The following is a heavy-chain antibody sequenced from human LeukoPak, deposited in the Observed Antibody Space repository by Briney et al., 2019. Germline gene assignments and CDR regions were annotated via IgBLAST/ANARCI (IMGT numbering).Heavy chain of an antibody. D-gene: IGHD6-13*01. J-gene: IGHJ4*02. Sequence: GGSLRLSCAASGFTFSSYWMSWVRQAPGKGLEWVANIKQDGSEKYNVDSVKGRFTISRDKAKNSLYLQMNSLRAEDTAVYYCARGSSWYYFDYWGQGTLVTVSS. V-gene: IGHV3-7*04. CDR2: IKQDGSEK. CDR3: ARGSSWYYFDY. CDR1: GFTFSSYW.